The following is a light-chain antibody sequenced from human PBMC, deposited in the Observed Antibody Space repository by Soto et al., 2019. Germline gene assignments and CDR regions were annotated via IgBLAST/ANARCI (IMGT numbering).Light chain of an antibody. CDR2: GAS. CDR1: QSISSY. J-gene: IGKJ2*01. CDR3: QQSYSPVRNI. V-gene: IGKV1-39*01. Sequence: DIQMTQSPSSLSASVGDRVTITCRASQSISSYLNWYQQKPGKAPKLLIYGASNLQSGVPSRFSGGGSGTEFTLTISSLQPEDFATYYCQQSYSPVRNIFGQGTKREI.